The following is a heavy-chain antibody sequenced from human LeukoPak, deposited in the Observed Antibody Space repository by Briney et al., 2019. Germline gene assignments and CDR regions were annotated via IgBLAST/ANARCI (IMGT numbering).Heavy chain of an antibody. CDR2: ISGSGGST. CDR3: AKDVDSSWRTY. D-gene: IGHD6-13*01. J-gene: IGHJ4*02. CDR1: GFTFSDAW. Sequence: GGSLRLSCAASGFTFSDAWMSWVRQAPGKGLEWASAISGSGGSTYYADSVKGRFTISRDNSKNTLYLQMNSLRAEDTAVYYCAKDVDSSWRTYWGQGTLVTVSS. V-gene: IGHV3-23*01.